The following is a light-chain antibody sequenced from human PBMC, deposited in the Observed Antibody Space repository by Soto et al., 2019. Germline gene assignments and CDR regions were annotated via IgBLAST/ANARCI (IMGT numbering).Light chain of an antibody. J-gene: IGKJ5*01. V-gene: IGKV1-9*01. CDR1: QGISSY. Sequence: DIRLTQSPSFLSASLGDRFTITCGSSQGISSYLAWYQQKPGKAPKLLIYAASTLQSGVPSRFSGSGSGTEFTLTISSLQPEDFATYYCQQLNSYPPNTFGQGTRLEIK. CDR3: QQLNSYPPNT. CDR2: AAS.